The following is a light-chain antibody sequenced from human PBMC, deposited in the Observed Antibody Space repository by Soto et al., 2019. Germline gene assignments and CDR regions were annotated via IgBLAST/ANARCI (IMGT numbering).Light chain of an antibody. CDR3: TSFTISTTYV. Sequence: QSALTQPASVSGSPGQSITISCTGTSSDVGGYNYVCWYQHHPGKAPKLIISEVSNRPSGVSDHFSGSKSGNTASLTISALQPEGEADYYCTSFTISTTYVFGTGTKVTVL. CDR1: SSDVGGYNY. CDR2: EVS. V-gene: IGLV2-14*01. J-gene: IGLJ1*01.